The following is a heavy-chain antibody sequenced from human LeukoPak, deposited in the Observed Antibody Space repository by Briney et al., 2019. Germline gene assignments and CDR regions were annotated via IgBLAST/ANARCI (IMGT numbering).Heavy chain of an antibody. CDR1: GGSFSGYY. D-gene: IGHD6-13*01. CDR2: INHSGST. J-gene: IGHJ5*02. CDR3: ARVTSGTPDWFDP. V-gene: IGHV4-34*01. Sequence: SETLSLTCAVYGGSFSGYYWSWIRQPPGKGLEWIGEINHSGSTNYNPSLKSRVTISVDTSKNQFSLKLSSVTAADTAVYCCARVTSGTPDWFDPWGQGTLVTVSS.